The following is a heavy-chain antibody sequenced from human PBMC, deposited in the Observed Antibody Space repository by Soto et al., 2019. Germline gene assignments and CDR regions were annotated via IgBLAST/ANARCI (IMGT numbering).Heavy chain of an antibody. CDR3: ARESIAARLEYYYYGMDV. J-gene: IGHJ6*02. Sequence: GGSLRLSCAASGFTFSSYGMHWVRQAPGKGLEWVAVIWYDGSNKYYADSVKGRFTISRDNSKNRLFLQMNSLRAEDTAVYYCARESIAARLEYYYYGMDVWGQGTTVTVSS. CDR1: GFTFSSYG. D-gene: IGHD6-6*01. V-gene: IGHV3-33*01. CDR2: IWYDGSNK.